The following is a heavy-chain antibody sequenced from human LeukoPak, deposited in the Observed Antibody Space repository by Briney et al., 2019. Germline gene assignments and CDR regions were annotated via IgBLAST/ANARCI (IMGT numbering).Heavy chain of an antibody. V-gene: IGHV3-23*01. Sequence: GGSLRLSCAASGFTLSSYAMNWVRQAPGKGLEWGSVINNSGDNTFYADSVKGRFTISRDNSKNTLYLQMSSLRGEDTAVYYCARSLKWNLVGFDYWGQGTLVTVSS. CDR2: INNSGDNT. D-gene: IGHD1-1*01. J-gene: IGHJ4*02. CDR1: GFTLSSYA. CDR3: ARSLKWNLVGFDY.